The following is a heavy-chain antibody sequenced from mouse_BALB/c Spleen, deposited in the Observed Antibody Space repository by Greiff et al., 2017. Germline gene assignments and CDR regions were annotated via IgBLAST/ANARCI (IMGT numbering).Heavy chain of an antibody. Sequence: VHLVESGPGLVQPSQSLSITCTVSGFSLTSYGVHWVRQSPGKGLEWLGVIWSGGSTDYNAAFISRLSISKDNSKSQVFFKMNSLQANDTAIYYCARSLRWSDAMDYWGQGTSVTVSS. CDR2: IWSGGST. CDR1: GFSLTSYG. V-gene: IGHV2-2*02. J-gene: IGHJ4*01. D-gene: IGHD2-3*01. CDR3: ARSLRWSDAMDY.